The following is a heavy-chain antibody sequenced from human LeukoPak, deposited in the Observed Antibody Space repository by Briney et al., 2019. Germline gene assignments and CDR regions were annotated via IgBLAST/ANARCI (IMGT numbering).Heavy chain of an antibody. CDR3: TSRLTTVTTSDY. J-gene: IGHJ4*02. CDR2: IRSKANSYAT. Sequence: GGSLRLSCAASGFTFSGSAMHWVRQASGKGLEWIGRIRSKANSYATTYAASVKGRFTISRDDSKNTAYLQMDSLKTEDTAVYYCTSRLTTVTTSDYWGQGTLVTVSS. CDR1: GFTFSGSA. D-gene: IGHD4-17*01. V-gene: IGHV3-73*01.